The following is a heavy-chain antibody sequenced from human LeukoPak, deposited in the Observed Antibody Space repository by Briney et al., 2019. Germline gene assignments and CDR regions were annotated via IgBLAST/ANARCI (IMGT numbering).Heavy chain of an antibody. CDR3: AREGREVGIDY. V-gene: IGHV4-59*12. CDR2: IYYSGST. CDR1: GGSISSYY. J-gene: IGHJ4*02. D-gene: IGHD1-26*01. Sequence: SETLSLTCTVSGGSISSYYWSWIRQPPGKGLEWIGYIYYSGSTNYNPSLKSRVTISVDTSKNQFSLKLSSVTAADTAVYYCAREGREVGIDYWGQGTLVTVSS.